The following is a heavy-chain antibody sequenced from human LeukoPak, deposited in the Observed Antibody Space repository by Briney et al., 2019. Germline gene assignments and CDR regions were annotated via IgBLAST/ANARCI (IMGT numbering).Heavy chain of an antibody. Sequence: GASVKVSCKASGGTFSSYAISWVRQAPGQGLEWMGGIIPIFGTANYAQKFQGRVTITADKSTSTAYMELSSLRSEDTAVYYCARSMVRGDYYYYMDVWGKGTTVTVSS. CDR2: IIPIFGTA. CDR1: GGTFSSYA. CDR3: ARSMVRGDYYYYMDV. D-gene: IGHD3-10*01. V-gene: IGHV1-69*06. J-gene: IGHJ6*03.